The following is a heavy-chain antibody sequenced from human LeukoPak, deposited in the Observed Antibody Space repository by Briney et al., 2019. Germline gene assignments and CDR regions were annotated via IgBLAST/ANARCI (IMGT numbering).Heavy chain of an antibody. D-gene: IGHD5-24*01. Sequence: SETLSLTCTVSGGSISTSSYYWGWIRPPPGKGLEWIGSLYHTGSTYYNPSLKSPANISVDTSKNQSSLKLNSVTAADTAVYYCARQADFALVEMATIMFDYWGQGTLVTVSS. CDR1: GGSISTSSYY. CDR2: LYHTGST. V-gene: IGHV4-39*01. CDR3: ARQADFALVEMATIMFDY. J-gene: IGHJ4*02.